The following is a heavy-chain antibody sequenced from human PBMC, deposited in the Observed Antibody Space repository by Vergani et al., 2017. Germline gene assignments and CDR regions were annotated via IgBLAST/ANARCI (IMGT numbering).Heavy chain of an antibody. CDR1: GFTFNEYW. Sequence: EVELVESGGGLVQPGGSLRLSCAASGFTFNEYWMRWARQVPGKGLLGVSGMNGDGDTISYADFVKGRLTISRENAKNTLFLKMNSLRAEDTAVYYCARARKFRFGVVWENWFDPWGQGTLVTVSS. CDR2: MNGDGDTI. CDR3: ARARKFRFGVVWENWFDP. V-gene: IGHV3-74*01. D-gene: IGHD3-3*01. J-gene: IGHJ5*02.